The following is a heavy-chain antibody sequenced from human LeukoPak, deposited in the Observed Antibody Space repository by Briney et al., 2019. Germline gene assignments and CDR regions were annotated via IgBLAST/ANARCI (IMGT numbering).Heavy chain of an antibody. J-gene: IGHJ6*03. Sequence: PGGSLRLSCAASGFTFSSYAMNWVRQAPGKGLEWVSAISGSGGSTYYADSVKGRFTISRDNSKNTLYLQMNSLRAEDTAVYYCAKNSGSYSIYYYYYYYMDVWGKGTTVTISS. CDR1: GFTFSSYA. CDR2: ISGSGGST. D-gene: IGHD1-26*01. V-gene: IGHV3-23*01. CDR3: AKNSGSYSIYYYYYYYMDV.